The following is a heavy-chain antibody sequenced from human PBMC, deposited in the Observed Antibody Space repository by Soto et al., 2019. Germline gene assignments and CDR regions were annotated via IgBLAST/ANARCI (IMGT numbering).Heavy chain of an antibody. D-gene: IGHD3-16*01. V-gene: IGHV1-18*01. CDR3: ARMGDVPYYYYGMDV. Sequence: QVQLVQSGAEVKKPGASVKVSCKASGYIFTSYGVSWVRQAPGQGLEWLGWINGYNGNTNYGQNFQGRVPMTTDTSTSTAYMELRSLRSDDTAVYYCARMGDVPYYYYGMDVWGQGTTVIVSS. CDR1: GYIFTSYG. J-gene: IGHJ6*02. CDR2: INGYNGNT.